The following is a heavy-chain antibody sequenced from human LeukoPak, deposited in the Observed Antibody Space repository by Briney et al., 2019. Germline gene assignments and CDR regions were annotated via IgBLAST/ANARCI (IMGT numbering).Heavy chain of an antibody. D-gene: IGHD6-13*01. CDR1: GGSFSGYY. CDR3: ARWVVRSSSFYYFDY. Sequence: SETLSLTCAVYGGSFSGYYWSWIRQPPGKGLEWIGGINHSGSTNYNPSLKSRVTISVDTSKNQFSLKLSSVTAADTAVYYCARWVVRSSSFYYFDYWGQGTLVTVSS. CDR2: INHSGST. J-gene: IGHJ4*02. V-gene: IGHV4-34*01.